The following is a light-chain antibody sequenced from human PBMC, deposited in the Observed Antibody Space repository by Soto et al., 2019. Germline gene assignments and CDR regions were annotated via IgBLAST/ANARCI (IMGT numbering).Light chain of an antibody. J-gene: IGKJ1*01. CDR2: AAS. V-gene: IGKV1-6*02. CDR3: LQDHNYPWT. Sequence: IQMTQSPSSLSVSVTDRVTITCRASQDIGNDLGWYQQRPGEAPELLLYAASTLRSGVPSRFSGSGSGTQFALTINNLQPEDSATYLCLQDHNYPWTFGQGTKVDIK. CDR1: QDIGND.